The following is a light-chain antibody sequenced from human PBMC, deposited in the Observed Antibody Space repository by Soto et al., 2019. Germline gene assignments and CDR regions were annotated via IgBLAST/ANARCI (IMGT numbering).Light chain of an antibody. CDR1: SSDVGGYNY. J-gene: IGLJ3*02. CDR2: EVN. CDR3: ISYTTTSTWV. Sequence: QSALTQPASVSGSPGQSITISCTGTSSDVGGYNYVSWFQQHPGKAPKLMIYEVNNRPSGVSNRFSGSKSGNTASLTTSGLQAEDEADYYCISYTTTSTWVFGGGTKLTVL. V-gene: IGLV2-14*01.